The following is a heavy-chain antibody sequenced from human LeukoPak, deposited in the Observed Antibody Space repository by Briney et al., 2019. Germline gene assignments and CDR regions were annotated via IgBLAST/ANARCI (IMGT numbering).Heavy chain of an antibody. V-gene: IGHV1-8*01. Sequence: ASVKVSCKASGYTFTSYDINWVRQATGQGLEWMGWMNPNSGNTGYAQKFQGRVTMTRNTSISTAYMELSSLRSGDTAVYYCARGLKKRDSSGLIYYFDYWGQGTLVTVSS. CDR1: GYTFTSYD. D-gene: IGHD6-19*01. J-gene: IGHJ4*02. CDR3: ARGLKKRDSSGLIYYFDY. CDR2: MNPNSGNT.